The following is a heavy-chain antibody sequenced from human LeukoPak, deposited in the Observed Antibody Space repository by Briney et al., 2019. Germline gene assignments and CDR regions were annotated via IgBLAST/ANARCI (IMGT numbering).Heavy chain of an antibody. Sequence: GGSLRLSCAASGFSFSRYWMSWVRQAPGKGLEWVSFIGTSGNTIYYADSVKGRFTVSRDNAKNSLYLQMNSLRAEDTAVYYCARDQWLDYWGRGTLVTVSS. CDR2: IGTSGNTI. CDR3: ARDQWLDY. CDR1: GFSFSRYW. V-gene: IGHV3-48*01. J-gene: IGHJ4*02. D-gene: IGHD6-19*01.